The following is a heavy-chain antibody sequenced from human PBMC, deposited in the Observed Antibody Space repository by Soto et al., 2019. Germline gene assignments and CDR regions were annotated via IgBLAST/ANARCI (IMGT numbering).Heavy chain of an antibody. V-gene: IGHV1-69*01. J-gene: IGHJ5*02. Sequence: QVQLVQSGAEVKRPGSSVKVSCKSSGGTFSSYPIAWMRQAPGQGLEWMGAIMPVFNIANYARKFQGRVTITAGASTATAYLEMTGLTSDDTAVYFCAREELGHTLPEIKWFDPWGQGTLVTVSS. CDR2: IMPVFNIA. CDR1: GGTFSSYP. CDR3: AREELGHTLPEIKWFDP. D-gene: IGHD1-26*01.